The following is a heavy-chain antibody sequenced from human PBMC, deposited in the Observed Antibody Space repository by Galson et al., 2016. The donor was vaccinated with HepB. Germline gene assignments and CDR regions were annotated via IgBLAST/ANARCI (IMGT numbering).Heavy chain of an antibody. CDR2: IKQDGSGK. V-gene: IGHV3-7*01. CDR1: GFTFSTFW. D-gene: IGHD2-15*01. Sequence: SLRLSCAASGFTFSTFWMTWVRQAPGKGVEWVANIKQDGSGKYYADSVQGRFTISRDNSKNTLYLQMNSLRAEDTAVYYCARDTKGRVEVVVAANYYYYYGMDVWGQGTTVTVSS. J-gene: IGHJ6*02. CDR3: ARDTKGRVEVVVAANYYYYYGMDV.